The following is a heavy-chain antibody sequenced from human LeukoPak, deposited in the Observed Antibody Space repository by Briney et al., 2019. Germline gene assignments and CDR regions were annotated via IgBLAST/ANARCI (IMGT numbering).Heavy chain of an antibody. CDR1: GFTVSSNY. J-gene: IGHJ6*03. CDR3: ARVDYSNYLLIYYYYYMDV. Sequence: GGSLRLSCAASGFTVSSNYMSWVRQAPGKGLEWVSYISSSSSTIYYADSVKGRFTISRDNAKNSLYLQMNSLRAEDTAVYYCARVDYSNYLLIYYYYYMDVWGKGTTVTVSS. V-gene: IGHV3-48*01. CDR2: ISSSSSTI. D-gene: IGHD4-11*01.